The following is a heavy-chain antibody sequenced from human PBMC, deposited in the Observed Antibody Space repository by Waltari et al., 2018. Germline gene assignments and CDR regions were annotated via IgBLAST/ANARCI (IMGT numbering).Heavy chain of an antibody. D-gene: IGHD3-10*01. CDR1: GFSLSNYG. J-gene: IGHJ4*02. Sequence: QVQLVESGGGVVQPGKSLRLSCVASGFSLSNYGMHWVRQTPGRGLGWVALTWSDGSVEYYADSVRGRFTVSRDNSKNILYLDIGSLRVDDTATYYCAKDAFGNTYLDYWGQGTLVTVSS. V-gene: IGHV3-33*03. CDR3: AKDAFGNTYLDY. CDR2: TWSDGSVE.